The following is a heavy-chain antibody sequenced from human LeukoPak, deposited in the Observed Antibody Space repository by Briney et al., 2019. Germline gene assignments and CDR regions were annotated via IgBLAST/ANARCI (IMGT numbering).Heavy chain of an antibody. D-gene: IGHD6-19*01. CDR1: GFTLSTYW. V-gene: IGHV3-7*01. J-gene: IGHJ4*02. CDR3: ARNRGSSGRLGRFDN. Sequence: GGSLRLSCAASGFTLSTYWMTWVRQAPGKGLEWVANIKQDGSEKYYVDSVKGRFTISRDNAKKLLYLQMNSLRVEDTAVYYCARNRGSSGRLGRFDNWGQGTLVTVSP. CDR2: IKQDGSEK.